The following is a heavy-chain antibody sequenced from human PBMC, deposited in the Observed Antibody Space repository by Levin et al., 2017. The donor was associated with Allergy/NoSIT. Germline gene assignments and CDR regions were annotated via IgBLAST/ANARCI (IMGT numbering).Heavy chain of an antibody. V-gene: IGHV4-39*01. CDR2: IYYIGSP. CDR3: ARHRLAVAAIHNWFDP. CDR1: GGSIISGGYH. J-gene: IGHJ5*02. Sequence: GSLRLSCTVSGGSIISGGYHWGWIRQPPGKGLEWIGTIYYIGSPYYNPSLKSRVTISADTSKNQLSLKLSSVTAGDTAVYYCARHRLAVAAIHNWFDPWGQGTLVTVSS. D-gene: IGHD6-19*01.